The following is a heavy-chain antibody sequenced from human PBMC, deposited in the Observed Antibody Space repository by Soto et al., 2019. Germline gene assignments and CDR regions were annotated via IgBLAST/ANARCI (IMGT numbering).Heavy chain of an antibody. CDR3: ARSPPGGYHYYYGLDV. Sequence: EVQLVESGGGLVQPGGSLRLSCAASGFTFSSYDMHWVRQATGKGLEWVSAIGTAGDTYYPGSVKGRFTISRENAKNSLYLQMNSLRAGDTAVYYCARSPPGGYHYYYGLDVWVQATTVTVSS. J-gene: IGHJ6*02. D-gene: IGHD3-22*01. CDR1: GFTFSSYD. CDR2: IGTAGDT. V-gene: IGHV3-13*04.